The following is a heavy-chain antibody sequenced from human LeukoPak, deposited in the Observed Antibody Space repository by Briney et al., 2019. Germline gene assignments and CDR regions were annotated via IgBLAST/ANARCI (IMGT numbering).Heavy chain of an antibody. J-gene: IGHJ6*03. D-gene: IGHD2-8*01. CDR2: ISAYNGNT. V-gene: IGHV1-18*01. CDR3: ASVSSRDRGYYYYMDV. Sequence: GASVKVSCKASGYTFTSYGISWVRQAPGQGLEWMGWISAYNGNTNYAQKLQGRVTMTTDTSTSTAYMELRSLGSDDTAVYYCASVSSRDRGYYYYMDVWGKGTTVTVSS. CDR1: GYTFTSYG.